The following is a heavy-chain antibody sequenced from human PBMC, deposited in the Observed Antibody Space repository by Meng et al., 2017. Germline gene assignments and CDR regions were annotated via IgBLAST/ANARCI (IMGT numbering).Heavy chain of an antibody. CDR2: IWYDGSNK. D-gene: IGHD4-23*01. J-gene: IGHJ3*02. Sequence: GGSLRLSCAASGFTFSSSGMPWVRQAPGKGLEWVAVIWYDGSNKYYADTVKGRFTISRDNSKNTLYLQMNSLRAEGTAVYYCARAIATVDDAFDIWGQGTMVTVSS. CDR3: ARAIATVDDAFDI. V-gene: IGHV3-33*01. CDR1: GFTFSSSG.